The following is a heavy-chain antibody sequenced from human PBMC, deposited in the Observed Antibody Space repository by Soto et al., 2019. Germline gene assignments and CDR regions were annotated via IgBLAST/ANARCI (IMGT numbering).Heavy chain of an antibody. J-gene: IGHJ4*01. CDR3: ARQAAYCITVNCYENLDY. CDR1: GDSISTTDYQ. Sequence: SETLSLTCTVSGDSISTTDYQWGWIRQPPGKGLEWVGTVYYSGTTYYNPSLKSRVTISVDASKNQFSLTLSAVTAADTAVYYCARQAAYCITVNCYENLDYWGHGTLVTVSS. CDR2: VYYSGTT. D-gene: IGHD2-21*01. V-gene: IGHV4-39*01.